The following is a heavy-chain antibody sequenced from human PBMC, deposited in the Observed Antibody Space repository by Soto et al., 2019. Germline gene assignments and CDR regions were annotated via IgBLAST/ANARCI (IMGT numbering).Heavy chain of an antibody. J-gene: IGHJ5*02. D-gene: IGHD3-3*01. V-gene: IGHV3-49*03. CDR1: GFTFGDYA. CDR3: TRFPPYYDFGSGYYSAP. CDR2: IRSKAYGGTT. Sequence: PGGSLRLSCTASGFTFGDYAMSWFRQAPGKGLEWVGFIRSKAYGGTTEYAASVKGRFTISRDDSKSIAYLQMNSLKTEDTAVYYCTRFPPYYDFGSGYYSAPWGQGTLVTVSS.